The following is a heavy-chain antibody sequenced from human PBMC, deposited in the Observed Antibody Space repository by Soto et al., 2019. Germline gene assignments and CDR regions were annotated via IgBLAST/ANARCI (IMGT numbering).Heavy chain of an antibody. Sequence: EVQLVESGGGLVQPGGSLRLSCAASGFTFSSYWMHWVRQAPGKGLVWVSRINGDGTTTGYADFVKGRFSISRDSAKNTLYLQMNSLRAEDTAVYYCVRDLSVTTKFVYWGQGTLVTVSS. V-gene: IGHV3-74*01. J-gene: IGHJ4*02. CDR3: VRDLSVTTKFVY. CDR2: INGDGTTT. CDR1: GFTFSSYW. D-gene: IGHD4-17*01.